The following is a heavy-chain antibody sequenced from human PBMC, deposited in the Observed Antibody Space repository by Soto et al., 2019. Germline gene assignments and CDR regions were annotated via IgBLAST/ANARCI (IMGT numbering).Heavy chain of an antibody. D-gene: IGHD4-4*01. J-gene: IGHJ6*02. CDR1: GYSFTIYW. Sequence: PGEPLKISCNGAGYSFTIYWIGWVRQMPGKGLEWMGIIYPGDSDTRYSPSFQGQVTISADKSISTAYLQWSSLKASDTAMYYCARHQDYSNYDGLDYYYGMDVWGQGTTVTVSS. CDR2: IYPGDSDT. V-gene: IGHV5-51*01. CDR3: ARHQDYSNYDGLDYYYGMDV.